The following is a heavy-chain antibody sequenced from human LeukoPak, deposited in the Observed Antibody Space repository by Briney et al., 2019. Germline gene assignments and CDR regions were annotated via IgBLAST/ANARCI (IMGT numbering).Heavy chain of an antibody. J-gene: IGHJ4*02. D-gene: IGHD5-18*01. V-gene: IGHV1-2*02. Sequence: ASVTVSCMASGYTFTGYYMHWVRQAPGQGREGMGWIYPNSGGTNYAQKFQGRVTVTRDTSISTAYMQLSRLGSDDTAVYYWATGREYSYGFDYWGQGTLVTVSS. CDR3: ATGREYSYGFDY. CDR2: IYPNSGGT. CDR1: GYTFTGYY.